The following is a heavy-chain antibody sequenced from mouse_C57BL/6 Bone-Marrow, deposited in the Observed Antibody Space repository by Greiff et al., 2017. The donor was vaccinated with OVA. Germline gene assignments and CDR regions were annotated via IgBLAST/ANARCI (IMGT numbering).Heavy chain of an antibody. D-gene: IGHD2-4*01. Sequence: QVHVKQPGAELVKPGASVKLSCKASGYTFTSYWMQWVKQRPGQGLEWIGEIDPSDSYTNYNQKFKGKATLTVDTSSSTAYMQLSSLTSEDSAVYYCAPIYYDYDVTWFAYWGQGTLVTVSA. CDR3: APIYYDYDVTWFAY. CDR2: IDPSDSYT. V-gene: IGHV1-50*01. CDR1: GYTFTSYW. J-gene: IGHJ3*01.